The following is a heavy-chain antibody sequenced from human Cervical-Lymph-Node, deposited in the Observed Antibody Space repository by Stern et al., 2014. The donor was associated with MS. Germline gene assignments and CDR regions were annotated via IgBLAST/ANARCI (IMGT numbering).Heavy chain of an antibody. CDR2: IVPMFRTP. CDR3: ARGVRDITGYVY. Sequence: VQLVESGAEVKKPGSSVKVSWKASGGTFRNSAISWLRQAPGQGLAWMGHIVPMFRTPNVAQKFQARVTITADESTRSVYLELESLRSEDTAVYYCARGVRDITGYVYWGQGTLITVSS. D-gene: IGHD3-9*01. J-gene: IGHJ4*02. V-gene: IGHV1-69*01. CDR1: GGTFRNSA.